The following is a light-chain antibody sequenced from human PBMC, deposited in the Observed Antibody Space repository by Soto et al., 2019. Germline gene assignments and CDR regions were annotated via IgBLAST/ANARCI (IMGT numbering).Light chain of an antibody. Sequence: SYELTQPPSMSVAPGQTARITCGGGRVETESVHWYQQKPGQAPVLVVYDDSNRPSGIPERFSGSNSANTATLTITRVAAGDEADYYCQLWDTISDRYVFGTGTKVTVL. CDR1: RVETES. CDR2: DDS. V-gene: IGLV3-21*02. J-gene: IGLJ1*01. CDR3: QLWDTISDRYV.